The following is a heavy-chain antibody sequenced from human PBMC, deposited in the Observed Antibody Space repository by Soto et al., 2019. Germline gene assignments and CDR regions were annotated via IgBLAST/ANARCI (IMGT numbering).Heavy chain of an antibody. CDR3: ARVLGYCSGGSCYSGGFDY. J-gene: IGHJ4*02. V-gene: IGHV4-30-4*01. CDR1: GGSISSGDYY. D-gene: IGHD2-15*01. Sequence: QVQLQESGPGLVKPSQTLSLTCTVSGGSISSGDYYWSWIRQPPGKGLEWIGSFYYSGSTYYNPSLKSLVTISVDTSKNQFSLKLSSVTAADTAVYYCARVLGYCSGGSCYSGGFDYWGQGTLVTVSS. CDR2: FYYSGST.